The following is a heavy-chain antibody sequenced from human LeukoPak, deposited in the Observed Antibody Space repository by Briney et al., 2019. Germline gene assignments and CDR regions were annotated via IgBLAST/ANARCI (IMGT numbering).Heavy chain of an antibody. CDR2: IYYSGST. Sequence: SETLSLTCTVSGGSISSYYWGWIRQPPGKGLEWIGSIYYSGSTYYNPSLKSRVTISVDTSKNQFSLKLSSVTAADTAVYYCARGKIHYDFWSGTRGWFDPWGQGTLVTVSS. CDR3: ARGKIHYDFWSGTRGWFDP. V-gene: IGHV4-39*07. CDR1: GGSISSYY. D-gene: IGHD3-3*01. J-gene: IGHJ5*02.